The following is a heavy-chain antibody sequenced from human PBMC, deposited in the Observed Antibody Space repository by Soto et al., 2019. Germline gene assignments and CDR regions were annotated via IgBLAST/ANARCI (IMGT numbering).Heavy chain of an antibody. Sequence: QVQLVESGGGVVQPGRSLRLSCAASGFSFSISPMHWVRQAPGKGPEWVALISYDGNNKFYADSVKGRFTISRYNSKSTLYLQVDSLRPADAAVYYCARDPKTSGGQHWAFNYFDSWGQGTLFTVSS. V-gene: IGHV3-30-3*01. J-gene: IGHJ4*02. CDR1: GFSFSISP. D-gene: IGHD7-27*01. CDR2: ISYDGNNK. CDR3: ARDPKTSGGQHWAFNYFDS.